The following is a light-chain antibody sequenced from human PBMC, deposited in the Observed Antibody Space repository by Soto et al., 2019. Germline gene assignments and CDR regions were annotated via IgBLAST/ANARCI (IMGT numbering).Light chain of an antibody. CDR1: SGSIASNY. J-gene: IGLJ3*02. V-gene: IGLV6-57*01. Sequence: NFMLTQPHSVSESPGKTVIISCTRSSGSIASNYVQWYQQRPGSSPTTVIYEDKQRPSGVTDRFSGSIDSSTNSASLTISGLETEDEADYYCQSYDATNQVFGGGTKLTVL. CDR3: QSYDATNQV. CDR2: EDK.